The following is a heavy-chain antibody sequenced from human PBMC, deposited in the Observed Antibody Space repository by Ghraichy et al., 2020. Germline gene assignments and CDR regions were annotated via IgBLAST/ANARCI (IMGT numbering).Heavy chain of an antibody. J-gene: IGHJ4*02. V-gene: IGHV3-11*01. D-gene: IGHD2-21*01. CDR1: GFTFTDYY. CDR3: VRDDWGGDHIGELFDL. Sequence: GGSLRLSCAASGFTFTDYYMTWIRQAPGKGLEWVSYITSSGSPMYYADSVKGRFTISSDNAKNSLYLQMNSLRTEDTAVYYCVRDDWGGDHIGELFDLWGQGTLVTVSS. CDR2: ITSSGSPM.